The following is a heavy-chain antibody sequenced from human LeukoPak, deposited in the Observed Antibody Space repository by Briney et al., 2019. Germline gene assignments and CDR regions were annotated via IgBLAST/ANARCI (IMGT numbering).Heavy chain of an antibody. Sequence: PGGSLRLSCAASGFTFSSYWMSWVRQAPGKGLEWVANIKKDGSEKKYVDSVKGRFTISRDNAENLLYLEMNSLRAEDTAVYYCARDFGRWFIDYWGQGTLVTVSS. CDR1: GFTFSSYW. V-gene: IGHV3-7*01. CDR2: IKKDGSEK. J-gene: IGHJ4*02. D-gene: IGHD4-23*01. CDR3: ARDFGRWFIDY.